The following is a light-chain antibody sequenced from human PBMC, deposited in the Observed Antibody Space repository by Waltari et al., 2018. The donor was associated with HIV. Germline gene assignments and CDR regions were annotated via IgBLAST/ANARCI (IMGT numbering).Light chain of an antibody. J-gene: IGLJ2*01. CDR3: ATWDDNLSGVL. CDR1: NSNIGSTD. V-gene: IGLV1-47*01. Sequence: QSVLTQPPSASGTPGQGVTMSCSGTNSNIGSTDVFWYQQLPGTAPKLLIYRSSQRPSGVPDRFSASKSGTSGSLAISGLRSEDEADYYCATWDDNLSGVLFGGGTRLNVL. CDR2: RSS.